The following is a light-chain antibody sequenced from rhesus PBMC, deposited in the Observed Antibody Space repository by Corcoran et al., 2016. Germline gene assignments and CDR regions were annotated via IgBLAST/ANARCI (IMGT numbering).Light chain of an antibody. CDR1: SSDIGYYNA. V-gene: IGLV2-19*02. J-gene: IGLJ1*01. CDR2: EVS. Sequence: QDAPTQSPCVSGSAGQSVTISCTGTSSDIGYYNAVSWYQQHPGKAPKLMIYEVSKRPSGVSDRFSGTKSGNTASLTISGLQAEDEADYYCSLYAGSGTFIFGAGTRLTVL. CDR3: SLYAGSGTFI.